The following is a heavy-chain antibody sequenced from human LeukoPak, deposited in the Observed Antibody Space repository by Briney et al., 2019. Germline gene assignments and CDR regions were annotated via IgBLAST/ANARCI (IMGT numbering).Heavy chain of an antibody. CDR1: GGSISSYY. CDR3: ARDLRYYDSSGPYDY. D-gene: IGHD3-22*01. V-gene: IGHV4-59*01. CDR2: IYYSGST. Sequence: PSETLSLTCTVSGGSISSYYWSWIRQPPGKGLEWIGYIYYSGSTNYNPSLKSRVTISVDTSKNQSSLKLSSVTAADTAVYYCARDLRYYDSSGPYDYWGQGTLVTVSS. J-gene: IGHJ4*02.